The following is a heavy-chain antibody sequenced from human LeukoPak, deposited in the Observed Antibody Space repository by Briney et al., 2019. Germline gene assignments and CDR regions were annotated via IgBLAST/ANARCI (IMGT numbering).Heavy chain of an antibody. D-gene: IGHD6-13*01. CDR2: IYYSGST. CDR3: ASSLAAAEGYAFDI. J-gene: IGHJ3*02. V-gene: IGHV4-59*01. Sequence: SETLSLTCTVSGGSISSYYWNWIRQSPGKGLEWIAYIYYSGSTNYNPSLKSRVTISVDTSRNQFSLKLSSVTAADTAVYYCASSLAAAEGYAFDIWGQGTMVTVSS. CDR1: GGSISSYY.